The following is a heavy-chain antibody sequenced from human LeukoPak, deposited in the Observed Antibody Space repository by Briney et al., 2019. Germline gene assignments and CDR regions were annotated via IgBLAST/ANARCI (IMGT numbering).Heavy chain of an antibody. J-gene: IGHJ5*02. CDR3: AKGARGDTVTSIVGLNWFDL. CDR2: ISYDGSHK. CDR1: GITFRSYG. V-gene: IGHV3-30*18. Sequence: PGRSLRLSCAASGITFRSYGMHWVRQAPGKGLEWVAVISYDGSHKYYADSAKGRFSISRDNSKNTLYLQMNSLRADDTAVYYCAKGARGDTVTSIVGLNWFDLWGQGTLVTVSS. D-gene: IGHD4-17*01.